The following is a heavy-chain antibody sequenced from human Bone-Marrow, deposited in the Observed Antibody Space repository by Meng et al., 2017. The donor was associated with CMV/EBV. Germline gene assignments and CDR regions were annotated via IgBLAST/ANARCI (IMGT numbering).Heavy chain of an antibody. CDR3: ARGFGVVTPGNY. J-gene: IGHJ4*02. CDR1: GFTFSNYA. V-gene: IGHV3-23*03. Sequence: GGSLRLSCAASGFTFSNYAMSWVRQAPGKGLEWVAVIYAGGRSAYYADSVKGRFTIFRDGSKNTVYLEMNSLRAEDTAVYYCARGFGVVTPGNYWGQGTLVTVSS. CDR2: IYAGGRSA. D-gene: IGHD3-3*01.